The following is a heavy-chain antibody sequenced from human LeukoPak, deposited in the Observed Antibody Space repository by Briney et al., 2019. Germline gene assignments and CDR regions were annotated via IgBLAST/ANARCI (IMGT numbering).Heavy chain of an antibody. CDR3: ARSPVSSGSLDDAFDI. D-gene: IGHD3-22*01. V-gene: IGHV4-34*01. J-gene: IGHJ3*02. Sequence: PSETQSLTCAVYGGSFSGYYWSWIRQPPVKGMEWIGEINHSGSTNYNPSLKSRVTISVDTSKNQFSLKLSSVTAADTAVYYCARSPVSSGSLDDAFDIWGQGTMVTVSS. CDR1: GGSFSGYY. CDR2: INHSGST.